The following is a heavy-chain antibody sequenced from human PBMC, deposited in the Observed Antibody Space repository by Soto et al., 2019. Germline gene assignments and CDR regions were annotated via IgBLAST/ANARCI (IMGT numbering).Heavy chain of an antibody. CDR1: GYTFTSYD. Sequence: SVKVSCKASGYTFTSYDMHWVRQAPGQRLEWMGGIIPIFGTANYAQKFQGRVTITADESTSTAYMELSSLRSEDTAVYYCASQQLGPSYYYGMDVWGQGTTVTVSS. J-gene: IGHJ6*02. CDR3: ASQQLGPSYYYGMDV. V-gene: IGHV1-69*13. D-gene: IGHD6-6*01. CDR2: IIPIFGTA.